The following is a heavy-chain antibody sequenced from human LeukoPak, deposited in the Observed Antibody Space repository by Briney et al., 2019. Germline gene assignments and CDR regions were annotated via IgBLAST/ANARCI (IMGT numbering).Heavy chain of an antibody. J-gene: IGHJ4*01. V-gene: IGHV3-74*01. CDR2: IKTDGSSA. CDR1: GVTFSGYS. CDR3: AGLAVSTKLDY. D-gene: IGHD5/OR15-5a*01. Sequence: PGGSLRLSCAASGVTFSGYSMNWVRQAPGKGLEWLSRIKTDGSSADYADSVKGRFTTSRDNAKNTLFLQMNNLRAEDTAVYYCAGLAVSTKLDYWGHGTLVTVSS.